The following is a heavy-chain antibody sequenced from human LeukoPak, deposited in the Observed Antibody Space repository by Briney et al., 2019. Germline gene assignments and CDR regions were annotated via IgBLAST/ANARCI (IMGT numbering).Heavy chain of an antibody. J-gene: IGHJ4*02. CDR2: TSYDGSNK. CDR3: AKPPYGSGTYAPFDY. V-gene: IGHV3-30*18. D-gene: IGHD3-10*01. Sequence: GGSLRLSCAVSGFTFSNYGMHWVRQAPGKGLEWVAVTSYDGSNKYYADSVKGRFTISRDNSKNTLYLQMSSLRPEDTAVYYCAKPPYGSGTYAPFDYWGQGTLVAVSS. CDR1: GFTFSNYG.